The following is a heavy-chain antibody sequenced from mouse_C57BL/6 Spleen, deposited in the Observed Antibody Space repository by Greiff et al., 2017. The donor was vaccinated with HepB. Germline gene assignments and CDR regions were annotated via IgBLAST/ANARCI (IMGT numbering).Heavy chain of an antibody. Sequence: EVKVVESGGGLVKPGGSLKLSCAASGFTFSSYAMSWVRQTPEKRLEWVATISDGGSYTYYPDNVKGRFTISRDNAKNNLYLQMSHLKSEDTAMYYCARRDSSGDYFDYWGQGTTLTVSS. CDR3: ARRDSSGDYFDY. CDR1: GFTFSSYA. J-gene: IGHJ2*01. D-gene: IGHD3-2*02. CDR2: ISDGGSYT. V-gene: IGHV5-4*03.